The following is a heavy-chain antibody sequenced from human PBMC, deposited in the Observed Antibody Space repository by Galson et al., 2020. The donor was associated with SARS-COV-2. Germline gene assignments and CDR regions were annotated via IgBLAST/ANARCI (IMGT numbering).Heavy chain of an antibody. CDR3: VREAKSYFDPEHYFGLDV. J-gene: IGHJ6*02. CDR1: GGSISTSSYY. CDR2: IFYRGST. V-gene: IGHV4-39*07. Sequence: ASETLSLTCTVSGGSISTSSYYWGWIRQPLGKGLEWIGSIFYRGSTYYNPSLKSRLTMSVDTSKNQFSLKVSSVTAADTAVYYCVREAKSYFDPEHYFGLDVWGQGTTVTVSS. D-gene: IGHD3-9*01.